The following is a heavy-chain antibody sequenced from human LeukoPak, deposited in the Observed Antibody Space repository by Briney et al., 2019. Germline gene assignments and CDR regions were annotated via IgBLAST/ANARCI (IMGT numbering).Heavy chain of an antibody. J-gene: IGHJ4*02. V-gene: IGHV1-18*01. CDR2: ISAYNGNT. CDR1: GYTFTSYG. Sequence: GASVTVSCKASGYTFTSYGISWVRQAPGQGLEWMGWISAYNGNTNYAQKLQGRVTMTTDTSTSTAYMELRSLRSDDTAVYYCARDGSSGWPQGTLGYWGQGTLVTVSS. CDR3: ARDGSSGWPQGTLGY. D-gene: IGHD6-19*01.